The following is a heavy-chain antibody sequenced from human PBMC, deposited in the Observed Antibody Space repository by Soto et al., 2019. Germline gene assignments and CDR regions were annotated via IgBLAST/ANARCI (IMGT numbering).Heavy chain of an antibody. CDR1: GFTFSSYS. D-gene: IGHD2-2*01. V-gene: IGHV3-21*01. J-gene: IGHJ3*02. CDR2: ISSSSSYI. Sequence: EVQLVESGGGLVKPGGSLRLSCAASGFTFSSYSMNWVRQAPGKGLEWVSSISSSSSYIYYADSVKGRFTISRDNAKNSLYLQMNSLRAEDTAVYYCARDGLGYCSSTSCSDAFDIWGQGTMVTVSS. CDR3: ARDGLGYCSSTSCSDAFDI.